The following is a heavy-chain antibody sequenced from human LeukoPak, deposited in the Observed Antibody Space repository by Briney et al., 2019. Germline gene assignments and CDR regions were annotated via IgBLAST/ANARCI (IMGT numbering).Heavy chain of an antibody. Sequence: GGSLRLSCAASGFTVSSNYMSWVRQAPGKGLEWVSVIYSGGSTYYADSVKGRFTISRDNSKNTLYLQMNSLRAEDTAVYYCARDQDYGSGSSFDYWGQGTLVTVSS. J-gene: IGHJ4*02. CDR3: ARDQDYGSGSSFDY. D-gene: IGHD3-10*01. CDR2: IYSGGST. CDR1: GFTVSSNY. V-gene: IGHV3-53*05.